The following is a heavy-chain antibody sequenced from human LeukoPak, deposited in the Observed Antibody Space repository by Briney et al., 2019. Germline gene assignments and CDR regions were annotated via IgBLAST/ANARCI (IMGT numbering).Heavy chain of an antibody. J-gene: IGHJ3*02. CDR3: AQSRRAPTGTGEFEI. CDR2: IRDSGSGT. D-gene: IGHD1-1*01. Sequence: GGSLRLSCAASGFTFSSYGMHWVRQAPGKGLEWVSSIRDSGSGTNDADSVKGRFTISRDNSRNTLYLQMNSLRVEDTAVYCCAQSRRAPTGTGEFEIWGQGTMVTVSS. CDR1: GFTFSSYG. V-gene: IGHV3-23*01.